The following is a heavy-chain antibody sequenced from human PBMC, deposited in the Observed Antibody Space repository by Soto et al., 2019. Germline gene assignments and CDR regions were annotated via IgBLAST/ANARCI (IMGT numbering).Heavy chain of an antibody. J-gene: IGHJ5*02. CDR2: IYWDDDK. D-gene: IGHD3-3*01. V-gene: IGHV2-5*02. CDR3: ARQYDFWSGHNWFDP. Sequence: QITLKESGPTLVKPTQTLTLTCTFSGFSLSTSGVGVGWIRQPPGKALEWLALIYWDDDKRYSPSLKSRLTTTKDTSKTQVVRTRPNMDPVNTATYYCARQYDFWSGHNWFDPWGQGTLVTVSS. CDR1: GFSLSTSGVG.